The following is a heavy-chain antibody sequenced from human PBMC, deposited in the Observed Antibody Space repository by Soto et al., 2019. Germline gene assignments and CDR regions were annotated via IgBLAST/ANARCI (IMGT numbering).Heavy chain of an antibody. CDR2: ISCCGGST. Sequence: EVQLLESGGGVVQPGGSLRLSCVASGFNFKKFAMSWVRQAPGEGLEWVSGISCCGGSTSYADSVKGRFSIARDDSTNTLSRQMNKLRAEDTAVYYCARTYGGKIGDALDLWGQGTTVTVSS. CDR1: GFNFKKFA. J-gene: IGHJ3*01. D-gene: IGHD2-15*01. V-gene: IGHV3-23*01. CDR3: ARTYGGKIGDALDL.